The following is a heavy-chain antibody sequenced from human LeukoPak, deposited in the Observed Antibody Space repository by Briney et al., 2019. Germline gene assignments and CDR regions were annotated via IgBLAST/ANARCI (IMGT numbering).Heavy chain of an antibody. CDR3: ARRPSGGLPRATNWFDP. D-gene: IGHD3-10*01. Sequence: LRLSCTVSGFTFGDYGMSWFRQAPGKGLEWIGEINQSGSTNYNPSLKSRVTISVDTSKNQFSLKLSSVTAADTAVYYCARRPSGGLPRATNWFDPWGQGTLVTVSS. CDR2: INQSGST. CDR1: GFTFGDYG. V-gene: IGHV4-34*01. J-gene: IGHJ5*02.